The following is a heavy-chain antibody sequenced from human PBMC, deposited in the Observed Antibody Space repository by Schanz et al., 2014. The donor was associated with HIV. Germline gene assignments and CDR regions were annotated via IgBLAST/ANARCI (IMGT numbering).Heavy chain of an antibody. CDR2: INPIGGST. D-gene: IGHD6-19*01. CDR3: ARAPYTSGWYGVDY. Sequence: QVQLVQSGAEVRKPGASVTVSCKASGYTFTSHYIHWVRQAPGQGFEWMAIINPIGGSTSYAPRLQGRVTMTRDTSTSTVYMELSSLRSEDTAVYYCARAPYTSGWYGVDYWGQGTLVTVSS. V-gene: IGHV1-46*01. J-gene: IGHJ4*02. CDR1: GYTFTSHY.